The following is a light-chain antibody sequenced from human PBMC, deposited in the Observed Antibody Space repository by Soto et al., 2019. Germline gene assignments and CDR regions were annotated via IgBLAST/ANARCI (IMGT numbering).Light chain of an antibody. CDR1: SSDVGRYNY. Sequence: QSALTQPASVSGSPGQSITISCTGTSSDVGRYNYVSWYQQHPGKAPKLIIFEVNNRPSGVSYRFSGSKSDNTASLTISGLQAEDEADYDCSAYTSTTALVVFGGGTKLNVL. CDR3: SAYTSTTALVV. CDR2: EVN. J-gene: IGLJ2*01. V-gene: IGLV2-14*01.